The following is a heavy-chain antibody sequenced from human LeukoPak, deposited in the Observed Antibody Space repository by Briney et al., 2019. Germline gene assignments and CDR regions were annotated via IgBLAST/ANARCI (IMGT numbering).Heavy chain of an antibody. Sequence: SVKVSCKASGGRFGNYALNWVRQAPGQRFEWMGAITPLYGASNYAQKFQGRLTIVADGSTGTGYMELRSLASEDTAVYYCAADSHTSGFDYWAQGTLVTVSS. D-gene: IGHD1-1*01. J-gene: IGHJ4*02. CDR2: ITPLYGAS. CDR1: GGRFGNYA. V-gene: IGHV1-69*13. CDR3: AADSHTSGFDY.